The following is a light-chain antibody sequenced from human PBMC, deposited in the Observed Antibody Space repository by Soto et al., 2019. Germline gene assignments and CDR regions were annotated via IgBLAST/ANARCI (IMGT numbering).Light chain of an antibody. CDR3: QQFGSSPPRLT. Sequence: EIVLTQSPGTLSLSPGERATLSCRASQSLSSTFLAWYQQKPGQAPRLLIYAASSRAAVIPDRFSGSGSGTDFTLTISRLEPEDFAVSYCQQFGSSPPRLTFGGGTKVEIK. CDR2: AAS. J-gene: IGKJ4*01. CDR1: QSLSSTF. V-gene: IGKV3-20*01.